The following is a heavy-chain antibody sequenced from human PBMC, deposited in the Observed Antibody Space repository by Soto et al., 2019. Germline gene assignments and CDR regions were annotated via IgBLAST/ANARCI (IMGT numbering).Heavy chain of an antibody. D-gene: IGHD3-10*01. Sequence: PWWSLRLSCSASGFTFSSYAMSWFRQAPGKGLEWVSAISGSGGSTYYSDSVKGRFTISRDNSKNTLYLQMNSLRAEDTALYYCAKATDLERGYYFDYWGQGTLVTVSS. CDR3: AKATDLERGYYFDY. CDR1: GFTFSSYA. CDR2: ISGSGGST. J-gene: IGHJ4*02. V-gene: IGHV3-23*01.